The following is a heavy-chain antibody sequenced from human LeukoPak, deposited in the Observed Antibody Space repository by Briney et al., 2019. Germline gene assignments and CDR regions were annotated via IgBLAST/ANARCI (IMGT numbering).Heavy chain of an antibody. CDR1: GGTFSSYA. D-gene: IGHD3-9*01. CDR3: ARSHRVTLRYFDWLANYYYYMDV. CDR2: IIPIFGTA. V-gene: IGHV1-69*01. Sequence: GSSVKVSCKASGGTFSSYAISWVRQAPGQGLEWMGGIIPIFGTANYAQKFQGRVTITADESTSTAYMELSSLRSEDTAVYYCARSHRVTLRYFDWLANYYYYMDVWGKGTTVTISS. J-gene: IGHJ6*03.